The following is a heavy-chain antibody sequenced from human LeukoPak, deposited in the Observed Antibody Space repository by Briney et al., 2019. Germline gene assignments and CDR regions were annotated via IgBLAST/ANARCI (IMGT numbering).Heavy chain of an antibody. J-gene: IGHJ6*03. V-gene: IGHV3-7*01. Sequence: GGSLRLSCAASGLTFSNYWMSWVRQGPGKGLEWVANIKHDGSEKYYIDSVKGRFTISRDNAKNSVYLQMNRLGAEDTAVYYCARVRREMKRSLGRTTEYSYYYYMDVWGKGTTVTVSS. CDR3: ARVRREMKRSLGRTTEYSYYYYMDV. CDR1: GLTFSNYW. D-gene: IGHD1/OR15-1a*01. CDR2: IKHDGSEK.